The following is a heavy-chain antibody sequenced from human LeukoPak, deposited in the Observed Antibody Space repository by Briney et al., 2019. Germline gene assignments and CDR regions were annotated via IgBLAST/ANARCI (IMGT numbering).Heavy chain of an antibody. Sequence: ASVKVSCKGSGYTFTDYYIHWVRQAPGQGLEWMGWINPNSGDTKSAQKLQGRLTMTRDTSITTAYMDLSRLTSDDTAVYYCTRDDIVGARDFDYWGQGTLVTVSS. J-gene: IGHJ4*02. CDR3: TRDDIVGARDFDY. D-gene: IGHD1-26*01. CDR1: GYTFTDYY. V-gene: IGHV1-2*02. CDR2: INPNSGDT.